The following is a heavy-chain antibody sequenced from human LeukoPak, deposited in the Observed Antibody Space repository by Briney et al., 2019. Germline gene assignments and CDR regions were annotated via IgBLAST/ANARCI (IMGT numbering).Heavy chain of an antibody. Sequence: PGGSLRLSCAASGFTFSSYSMNWVRQAPGKGLEWVSSISSSSSYIYYADSVKGRFTISRDNAKNSLYLQMNSLRAEDTAVYYCARGGDYDFWSRTPRDWFDPWGQGTLVTVSS. V-gene: IGHV3-21*01. CDR1: GFTFSSYS. CDR2: ISSSSSYI. J-gene: IGHJ5*02. CDR3: ARGGDYDFWSRTPRDWFDP. D-gene: IGHD3-3*01.